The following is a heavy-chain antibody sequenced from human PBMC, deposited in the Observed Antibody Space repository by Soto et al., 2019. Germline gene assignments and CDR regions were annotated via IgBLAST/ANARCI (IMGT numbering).Heavy chain of an antibody. D-gene: IGHD3-22*01. CDR2: IILIYGTA. CDR1: GGTSSSFA. J-gene: IGHJ3*02. V-gene: IGHV1-69*01. CDR3: ARGYFYDSSASDAFDI. Sequence: QVPLVQSGAEVKKPGSSVKVSCKASGGTSSSFAISWVRQAPGQGLEWMGGIILIYGTANYAQKFQGRVTITADQSTTTAYMELSSLRSEDTAVYYCARGYFYDSSASDAFDIWGQGTMVTVSS.